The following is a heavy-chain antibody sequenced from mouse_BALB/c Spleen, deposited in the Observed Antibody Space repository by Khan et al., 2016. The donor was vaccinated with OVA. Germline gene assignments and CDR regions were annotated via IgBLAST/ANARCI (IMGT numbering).Heavy chain of an antibody. V-gene: IGHV1S81*02. D-gene: IGHD1-1*01. CDR2: TNPTNGRT. CDR3: ARIKKIVATYFDY. CDR1: GYTFTSYW. J-gene: IGHJ2*01. Sequence: QVHVKQSGAELVKAGASVKMSCKASGYTFTSYWMHWVKQRLGQGLEWFAETNPTNGRTYYNEKFKSKATLTVDKSSSTAYMLLSGPTFEDSAVYYCARIKKIVATYFDYWGQVTTLTVSS.